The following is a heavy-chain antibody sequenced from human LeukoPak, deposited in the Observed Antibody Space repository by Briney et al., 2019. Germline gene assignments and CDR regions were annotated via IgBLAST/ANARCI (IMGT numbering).Heavy chain of an antibody. Sequence: SQTLSLTCAVSGGSISSGGYSWSWIRQPPGKGLEWIGYIYHSGSTYYNPSLKSRVTISVDTSKNQFSLKLSSVTAADTAVYYCARLRGSYYNRYFDYWGQGTLVTVSS. V-gene: IGHV4-30-2*03. D-gene: IGHD1-26*01. CDR1: GGSISSGGYS. J-gene: IGHJ4*02. CDR2: IYHSGST. CDR3: ARLRGSYYNRYFDY.